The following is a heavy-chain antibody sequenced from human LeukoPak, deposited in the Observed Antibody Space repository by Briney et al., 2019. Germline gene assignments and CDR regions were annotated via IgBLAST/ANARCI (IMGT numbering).Heavy chain of an antibody. CDR1: GFTFSAYW. Sequence: SGGSLRLSCAASGFTFSAYWMTWVRQAPGKGREGVANIKQDGSEKYYVDSVKGRFTISRDNAKTSLYLQMNSLRAEATAVYYCARKLYYYATSPAGWFDPWGQGTLVTVSS. J-gene: IGHJ5*02. CDR2: IKQDGSEK. V-gene: IGHV3-7*01. D-gene: IGHD3-10*01. CDR3: ARKLYYYATSPAGWFDP.